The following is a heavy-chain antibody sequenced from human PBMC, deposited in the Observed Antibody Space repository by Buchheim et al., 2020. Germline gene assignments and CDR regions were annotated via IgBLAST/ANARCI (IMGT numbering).Heavy chain of an antibody. D-gene: IGHD7-27*01. Sequence: QVQLVESGGGVVQPGRSLRLSCAASGFTFSSYAMHWVRQAPGKGLEWVAVISYDGSNKYYADSVKGRFTISRDNSKNTLYLQMNSLRAKDTAVYYCARDGTGIDYWGQGTL. J-gene: IGHJ4*02. CDR2: ISYDGSNK. CDR3: ARDGTGIDY. V-gene: IGHV3-30-3*01. CDR1: GFTFSSYA.